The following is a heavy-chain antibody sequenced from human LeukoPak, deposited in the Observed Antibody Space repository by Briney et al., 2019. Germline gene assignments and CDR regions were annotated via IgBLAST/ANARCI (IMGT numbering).Heavy chain of an antibody. CDR1: GFTFSSYG. Sequence: GRSLRLSRAASGFTFSSYGMHWVRQAPGKGLEWVAVISYDGSNKYYADSVKGRFTISRDNSKNTLYPQMNSLRAEDTAVYYCAKDSEYYYDSSGAESAFDIWGQGTMVTVSS. V-gene: IGHV3-30*18. CDR3: AKDSEYYYDSSGAESAFDI. J-gene: IGHJ3*02. D-gene: IGHD3-22*01. CDR2: ISYDGSNK.